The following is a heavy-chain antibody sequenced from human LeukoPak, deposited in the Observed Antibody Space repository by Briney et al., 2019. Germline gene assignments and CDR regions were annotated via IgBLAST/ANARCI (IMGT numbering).Heavy chain of an antibody. D-gene: IGHD2-21*02. CDR3: SRDSLSSCGGDCYSGLDV. J-gene: IGHJ6*02. CDR1: GFTFSNYW. CDR2: IKSDGSST. Sequence: GGSLRLSCAASGFTFSNYWMHWVRQAPGEALMWVSRIKSDGSSTTYADSVKGRFTISRDNAKNTLYLQMNSLRAEDTAVYYCSRDSLSSCGGDCYSGLDVWGQGTTVTVPS. V-gene: IGHV3-74*01.